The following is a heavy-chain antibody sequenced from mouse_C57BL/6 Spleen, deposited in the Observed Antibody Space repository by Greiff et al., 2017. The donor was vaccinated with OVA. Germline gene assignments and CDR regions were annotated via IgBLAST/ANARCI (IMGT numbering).Heavy chain of an antibody. D-gene: IGHD1-1*01. Sequence: DVQLVESGGDLVKPGGSLKLSCAASGFTFSSYGMSWVRQTPDKRLEWVATISSGGSYTYYPDSVKGRFTISRDNAKNTLYLQMSSLKSEDTAMYYCARHNYYGSPGAMDYWGQGTSVTVSS. V-gene: IGHV5-6*01. CDR3: ARHNYYGSPGAMDY. CDR2: ISSGGSYT. J-gene: IGHJ4*01. CDR1: GFTFSSYG.